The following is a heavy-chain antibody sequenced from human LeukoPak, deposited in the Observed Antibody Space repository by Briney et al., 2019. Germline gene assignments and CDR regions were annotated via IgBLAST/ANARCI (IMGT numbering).Heavy chain of an antibody. D-gene: IGHD6-19*01. CDR3: GKDRRPGIAVAGTTDY. J-gene: IGHJ4*02. CDR1: GFTFSSYE. CDR2: ISRSGSTI. Sequence: GGSLRLSCAASGFTFSSYEMNWVRQAPGKGLEWVSYISRSGSTIYYADSVKGRFTISRDNSKNTLYLQMNSLRAEDTAVYYCGKDRRPGIAVAGTTDYWGQGTLVTVSS. V-gene: IGHV3-48*03.